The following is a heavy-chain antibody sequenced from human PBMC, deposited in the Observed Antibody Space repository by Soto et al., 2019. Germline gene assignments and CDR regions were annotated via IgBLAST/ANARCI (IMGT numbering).Heavy chain of an antibody. Sequence: QVQLVQSGAEVKKPGASVKVSCKASGYTFTSYDINWVRQATGQGLEWMGWMNPNSGNTGYAQKFQGRVTMTRNTSIITAYMELSSLRSEDTAVYYCARARTHYYDSSGYTRLNWFDPWGQGTLVTVSS. CDR2: MNPNSGNT. CDR3: ARARTHYYDSSGYTRLNWFDP. J-gene: IGHJ5*02. CDR1: GYTFTSYD. V-gene: IGHV1-8*01. D-gene: IGHD3-22*01.